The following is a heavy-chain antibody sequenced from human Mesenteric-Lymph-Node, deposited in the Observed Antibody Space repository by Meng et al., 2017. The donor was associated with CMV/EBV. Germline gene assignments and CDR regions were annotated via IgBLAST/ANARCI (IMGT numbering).Heavy chain of an antibody. J-gene: IGHJ5*02. D-gene: IGHD1-14*01. V-gene: IGHV4-4*02. Sequence: LTCAVSGGYINSDIWWSWVRQPPGKGLEWIGEIHQSGSTNYNPSLKSRVTISMDKSQNQFSLSLSSVTAADTAFYYCATSPNQDPGPWGQGTLVTVSS. CDR2: IHQSGST. CDR3: ATSPNQDPGP. CDR1: GGYINSDIW.